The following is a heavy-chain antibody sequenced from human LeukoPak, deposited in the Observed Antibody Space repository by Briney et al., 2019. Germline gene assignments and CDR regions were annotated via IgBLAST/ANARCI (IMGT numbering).Heavy chain of an antibody. CDR2: INPNSGAT. Sequence: ASVKVSCKASGYTFTSYYMHWVRQAPGQGLEWMGWINPNSGATNYAQKFQGRVTMTRDTSISTAYMELSRLRSDDTAVYYCARAHLIAAAGYNWFDPWGQGTLVTVSS. V-gene: IGHV1-2*02. CDR3: ARAHLIAAAGYNWFDP. CDR1: GYTFTSYY. D-gene: IGHD6-13*01. J-gene: IGHJ5*02.